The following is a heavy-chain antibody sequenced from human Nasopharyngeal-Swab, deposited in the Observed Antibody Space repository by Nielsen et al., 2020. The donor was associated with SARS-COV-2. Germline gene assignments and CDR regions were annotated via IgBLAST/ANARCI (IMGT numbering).Heavy chain of an antibody. CDR1: GFTLSNYW. J-gene: IGHJ3*02. D-gene: IGHD3-16*01. Sequence: GGSLTLFCAASGFTLSNYWIHWVRQTPGRGLLWVSRINTDASRTSYADSVKGRFTISRDNAKNTVYLQMNSLRGEDTAVYYCTRVDVHDAFDMWGQGTMVTVSS. CDR3: TRVDVHDAFDM. V-gene: IGHV3-74*01. CDR2: INTDASRT.